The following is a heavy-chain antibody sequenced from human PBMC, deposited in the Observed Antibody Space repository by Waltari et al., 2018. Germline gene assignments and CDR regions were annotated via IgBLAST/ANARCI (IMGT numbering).Heavy chain of an antibody. CDR2: IKQDGRVQ. J-gene: IGHJ4*02. CDR3: ARDAPDYYGSYYFEY. CDR1: GFTFTSYW. D-gene: IGHD3-10*01. Sequence: EVQLVESGGGVVQPGGSLRLSCAASGFTFTSYWMSWVRQAPGRVRGWGAKIKQDGRVQDYVDSVKGRVTISRDNAKNSLYLQMSSLRAEDTAVYYCARDAPDYYGSYYFEYWGQGTLVTVSS. V-gene: IGHV3-7*01.